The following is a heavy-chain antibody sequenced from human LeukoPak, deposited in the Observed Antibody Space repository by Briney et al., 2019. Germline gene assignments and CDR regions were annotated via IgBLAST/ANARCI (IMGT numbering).Heavy chain of an antibody. J-gene: IGHJ5*02. CDR1: GYTFTSYG. V-gene: IGHV1-18*04. CDR2: ISAYNGNT. D-gene: IGHD3-10*01. Sequence: ASVKVSCKASGYTFTSYGISWVRQAPGQGLEWMGWISAYNGNTNNAQKLQGRVTMTTDTSTSTAYMELRSLRSDDAAVYYCARLWGLLWFGELYWFDPWGQGTLVTVSS. CDR3: ARLWGLLWFGELYWFDP.